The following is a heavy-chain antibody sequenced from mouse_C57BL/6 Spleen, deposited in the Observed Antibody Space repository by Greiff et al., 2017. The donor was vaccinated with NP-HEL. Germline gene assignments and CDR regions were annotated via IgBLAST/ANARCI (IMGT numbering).Heavy chain of an antibody. Sequence: VQLKQSGPGMVKPSQSLSLTCTVTGYSITSGYDWHWIRHFPGNKLEWMGYISYSGSTNYNPSLKSRISITHDTSKNHFFLKLNSVTTEDTATYYCARGDGRDAMDYWGQGTSVAVSS. CDR1: GYSITSGYD. D-gene: IGHD1-1*01. V-gene: IGHV3-1*01. J-gene: IGHJ4*01. CDR2: ISYSGST. CDR3: ARGDGRDAMDY.